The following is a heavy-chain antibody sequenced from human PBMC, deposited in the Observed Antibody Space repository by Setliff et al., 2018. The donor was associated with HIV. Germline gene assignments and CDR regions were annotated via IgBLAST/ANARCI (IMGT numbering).Heavy chain of an antibody. CDR3: ARRSIVGSTRGYYYYALDG. V-gene: IGHV4-4*09. J-gene: IGHJ6*02. Sequence: PSETLSLTCTVSGDSINKYYWSWIRQPPGKGLEWIGFIYISGSTMYNPSLKSRVTMSLDTSKNQVSLKLTSVTAADTAVYYYARRSIVGSTRGYYYYALDGWGQGTTVTVSS. D-gene: IGHD1-26*01. CDR1: GDSINKYY. CDR2: IYISGST.